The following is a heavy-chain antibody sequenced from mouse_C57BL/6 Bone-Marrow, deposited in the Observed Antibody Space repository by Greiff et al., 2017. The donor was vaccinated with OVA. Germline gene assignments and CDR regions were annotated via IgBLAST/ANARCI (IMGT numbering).Heavy chain of an antibody. J-gene: IGHJ4*01. CDR2: ISSGGDYI. V-gene: IGHV5-9-1*02. D-gene: IGHD1-1*01. CDR1: GFTFSSYA. Sequence: EVKVEESGEGLVKPGGSLKLSCAASGFTFSSYAMSWVRQTPEKRLEWVAYISSGGDYIYYADTVKGRFTISRDNARNTLYLQMSSLKSEDTAMYYCTRGHYYGSSPNAMDYWGQGTSVTVSS. CDR3: TRGHYYGSSPNAMDY.